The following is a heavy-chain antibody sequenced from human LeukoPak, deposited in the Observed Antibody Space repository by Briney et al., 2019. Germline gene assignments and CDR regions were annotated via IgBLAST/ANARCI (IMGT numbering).Heavy chain of an antibody. CDR1: GGSISSSSYY. D-gene: IGHD2-2*01. V-gene: IGHV4-39*01. J-gene: IGHJ5*02. CDR3: VRRVSSTRSYDP. CDR2: IYYSGST. Sequence: SETLSLTCTVSGGSISSSSYYWGWIRQPPGKDLEWIGSIYYSGSTYYNPSLKRRVTISVDTSKNQFSLKLSSVTAADTAVYYCVRRVSSTRSYDPWGQGTLVTVSS.